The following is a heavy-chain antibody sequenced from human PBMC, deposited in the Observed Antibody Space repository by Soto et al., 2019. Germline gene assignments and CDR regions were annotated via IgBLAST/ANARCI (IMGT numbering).Heavy chain of an antibody. Sequence: ASVKVSCKVSGYTLTELSMHWVRQAPGKGLEWMGGFDPEDGETIYAQKFQGRVTMTEDTSTDTAYMELSSLRSEDTAVYYCATTPPSAVWGQYNWFDPWGQGTLVTVSS. CDR1: GYTLTELS. D-gene: IGHD3-16*01. CDR3: ATTPPSAVWGQYNWFDP. V-gene: IGHV1-24*01. CDR2: FDPEDGET. J-gene: IGHJ5*02.